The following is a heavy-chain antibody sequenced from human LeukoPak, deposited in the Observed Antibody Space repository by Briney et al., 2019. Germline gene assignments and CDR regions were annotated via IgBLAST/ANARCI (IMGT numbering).Heavy chain of an antibody. CDR2: IYYSGST. CDR3: ARHYYDSSGYYPGDYYYMDV. D-gene: IGHD3-22*01. J-gene: IGHJ6*03. V-gene: IGHV4-59*01. Sequence: SETLSLTCTVSGGSISSYYWSWIRQPPGKGLEWIGYIYYSGSTNYNPSLKSRVTISVDTSKNQFSLKLSSVTAADTAVYYCARHYYDSSGYYPGDYYYMDVWGKGTTVTISS. CDR1: GGSISSYY.